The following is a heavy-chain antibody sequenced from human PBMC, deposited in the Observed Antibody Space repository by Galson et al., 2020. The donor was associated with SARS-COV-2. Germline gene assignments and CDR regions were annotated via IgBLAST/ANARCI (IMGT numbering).Heavy chain of an antibody. J-gene: IGHJ4*02. D-gene: IGHD2-21*02. V-gene: IGHV4-39*07. CDR1: GGSISSSSYY. CDR2: IYYSGST. Sequence: SETLSLTCTVSGGSISSSSYYWGWIRQPPGKGLEWIGSIYYSGSTYYNPSLKSRVTISVDTSKNQFSLKLSSVTAADTAVYYCARPYRPTIVVVTAMGYWGQGTLVSVSS. CDR3: ARPYRPTIVVVTAMGY.